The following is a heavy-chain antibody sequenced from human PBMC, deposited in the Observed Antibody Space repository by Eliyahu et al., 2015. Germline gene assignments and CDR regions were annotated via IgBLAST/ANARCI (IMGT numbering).Heavy chain of an antibody. Sequence: EVKKPGASVKVSCKASGYTFTSYAMHWVRQAPGQRLEWMGWINAGNGNTKYSQKFQGRVTITRDTSASTAYMELSSLRSEDTAVYYCARGKQLVTAMDVWGQGTTVTVSS. CDR3: ARGKQLVTAMDV. D-gene: IGHD2-21*02. CDR1: GYTFTSYA. J-gene: IGHJ6*02. CDR2: INAGNGNT. V-gene: IGHV1-3*01.